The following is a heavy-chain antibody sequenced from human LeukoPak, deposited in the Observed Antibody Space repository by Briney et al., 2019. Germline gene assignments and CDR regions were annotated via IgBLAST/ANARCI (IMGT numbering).Heavy chain of an antibody. D-gene: IGHD4-17*01. CDR1: GFTFSGYA. J-gene: IGHJ4*02. CDR2: ISGSGGST. CDR3: ARNDYGDYVPSYDY. V-gene: IGHV3-23*01. Sequence: GGSLRLSCAASGFTFSGYAMSWVRQAPGKGLEWVSAISGSGGSTYYADSVKGRFTISRDNSKNTLYLQMNSLRAEDTAVYYCARNDYGDYVPSYDYWGQGTLVTVSS.